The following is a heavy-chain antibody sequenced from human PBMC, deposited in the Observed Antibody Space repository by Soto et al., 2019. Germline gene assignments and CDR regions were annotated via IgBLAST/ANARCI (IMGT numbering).Heavy chain of an antibody. CDR2: IIPIFGTP. D-gene: IGHD5-18*01. J-gene: IGHJ4*02. Sequence: QVQLVQSGAEVKKPGSSVKVSCKASGGTFSSYGISWVRQAPGQGLEWMGGIIPIFGTPNYAQQFQGRVTITADESTRIAYMELSSLRSDDTAVYYCARPLERGYTYGFIYWGQGTLVTVSS. CDR3: ARPLERGYTYGFIY. CDR1: GGTFSSYG. V-gene: IGHV1-69*01.